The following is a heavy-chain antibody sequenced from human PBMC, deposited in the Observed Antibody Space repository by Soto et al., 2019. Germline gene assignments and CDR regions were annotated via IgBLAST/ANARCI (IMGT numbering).Heavy chain of an antibody. CDR3: ASLCSGWPDHGDGYYYGMDV. Sequence: ASLNLSCKAAGYTFTIYYMRWLLHAPGQGLEWMGIINPSGGSTSYAQKFQGRVTMTRDTSTSTVYMELSSLRSEDTAVYYCASLCSGWPDHGDGYYYGMDVWAQGTTVTVSS. V-gene: IGHV1-46*03. D-gene: IGHD6-19*01. CDR2: INPSGGST. J-gene: IGHJ6*01. CDR1: GYTFTIYY.